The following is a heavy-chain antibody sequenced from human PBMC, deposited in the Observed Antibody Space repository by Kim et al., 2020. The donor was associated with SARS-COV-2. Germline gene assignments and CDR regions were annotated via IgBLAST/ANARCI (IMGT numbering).Heavy chain of an antibody. CDR2: INHSGST. D-gene: IGHD3-9*01. CDR3: ARGVRSYDILTGYYRRYYFDY. Sequence: SETLSLTCAVYGGSFSGYYWSWIRQPPGKGLEWIGEINHSGSTNYNPSLKSRVTISVDTSKNQFSLKLSSVTAADTAVYYCARGVRSYDILTGYYRRYYFDYWGQGTLVTVSS. V-gene: IGHV4-34*01. CDR1: GGSFSGYY. J-gene: IGHJ4*02.